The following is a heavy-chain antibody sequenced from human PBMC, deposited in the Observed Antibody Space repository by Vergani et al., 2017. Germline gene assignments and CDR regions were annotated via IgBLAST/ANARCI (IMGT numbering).Heavy chain of an antibody. CDR1: GFTFSSYG. Sequence: QVQLVESGGGVAQPGRSLRLSCAASGFTFSSYGMHWVRQAPGKGLEWVAVISYDGSNKYYADSVKGRFTISRDNSKNTLNLQMNSLRAEDTAVYYCAKDREWQRWLVRGFDYWGQGTLVTVSS. J-gene: IGHJ4*02. CDR3: AKDREWQRWLVRGFDY. CDR2: ISYDGSNK. D-gene: IGHD6-19*01. V-gene: IGHV3-30*18.